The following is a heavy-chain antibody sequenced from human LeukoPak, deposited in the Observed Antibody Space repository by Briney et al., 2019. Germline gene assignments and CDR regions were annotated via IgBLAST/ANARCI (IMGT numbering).Heavy chain of an antibody. CDR3: AARGYSYGWGAYYYYYMDV. Sequence: SETLSLTCAVYGGSLSGYYWSWIRQPPGKGLEWIGEINHSGSTNYNPSLKSRVTISVDTSKNQFSLKLSSVTAADTAVYYCAARGYSYGWGAYYYYYMDVWGKGTTVTISS. D-gene: IGHD5-18*01. J-gene: IGHJ6*03. CDR2: INHSGST. CDR1: GGSLSGYY. V-gene: IGHV4-34*01.